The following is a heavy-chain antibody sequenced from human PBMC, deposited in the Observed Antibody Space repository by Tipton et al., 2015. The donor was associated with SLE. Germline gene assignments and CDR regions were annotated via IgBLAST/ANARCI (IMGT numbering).Heavy chain of an antibody. CDR3: ACLADFWSGYHFDY. CDR1: GASISSDY. CDR2: IHESGST. J-gene: IGHJ4*02. D-gene: IGHD3-3*01. Sequence: TLSLTCSVSGASISSDYWSWVRQPPGQGLEWIGYIHESGSTKYNPSLKSRVTILLDTSKKQFSLKLISVTAADTAVYYCACLADFWSGYHFDYCGQGTLVTVSS. V-gene: IGHV4-59*12.